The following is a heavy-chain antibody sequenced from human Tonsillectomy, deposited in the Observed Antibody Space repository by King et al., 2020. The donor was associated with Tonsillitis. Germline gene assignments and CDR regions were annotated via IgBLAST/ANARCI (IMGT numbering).Heavy chain of an antibody. CDR1: GFTFGDYA. J-gene: IGHJ4*02. V-gene: IGHV3-49*03. D-gene: IGHD4-17*01. CDR3: TRERADTVTTFDY. Sequence: VQLVESGGGLVQPGRSLRLSCTASGFTFGDYAMSWFRQAPGKGLEWVGFITSKAYGGTTEYAASVKGRFTISRDDSKSIAYLQMNSLKTEDTDVYYCTRERADTVTTFDYWGQGTLVTVSS. CDR2: ITSKAYGGTT.